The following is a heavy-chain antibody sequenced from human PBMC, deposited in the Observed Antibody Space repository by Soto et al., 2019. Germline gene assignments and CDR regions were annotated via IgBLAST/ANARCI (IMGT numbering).Heavy chain of an antibody. CDR1: GFTVSSNY. Sequence: GGSLRLSCAASGFTVSSNYMSWVRQAPGKGLEWVSVIYSGGSTYYADSVKGRFTISRHNSKNTLYLQMNSLRAEDTAVYYCASADCSSTSCYSLAYWGQGTLVTVSS. V-gene: IGHV3-53*04. CDR3: ASADCSSTSCYSLAY. J-gene: IGHJ4*02. CDR2: IYSGGST. D-gene: IGHD2-2*01.